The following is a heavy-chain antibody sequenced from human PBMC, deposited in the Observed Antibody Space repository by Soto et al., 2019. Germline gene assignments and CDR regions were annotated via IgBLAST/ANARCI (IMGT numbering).Heavy chain of an antibody. J-gene: IGHJ6*02. Sequence: GGSLRLSCAASGFTFSSYSMSWVRQAPGKGLEWVSYISSSSSTTYYADSVKGRFTISRDNAKNSLYLQMNSLRDEDTAVYYCAREGRSYYYYDMDVWGHGTTVTVSS. CDR1: GFTFSSYS. CDR2: ISSSSSTT. CDR3: AREGRSYYYYDMDV. V-gene: IGHV3-48*02.